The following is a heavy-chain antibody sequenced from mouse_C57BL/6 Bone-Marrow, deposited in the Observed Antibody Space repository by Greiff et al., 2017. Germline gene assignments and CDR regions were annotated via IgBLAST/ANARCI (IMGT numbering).Heavy chain of an antibody. J-gene: IGHJ4*01. CDR2: IDPNSGGT. D-gene: IGHD1-1*01. CDR1: GYTFTSYW. CDR3: ARGWIYYYGSSPYYAMDY. Sequence: VQLQQPGAELVKPGASVKLSCKASGYTFTSYWMHWVKQRPGRGLEWIGRIDPNSGGTKYNEKFKSKATLTVDKPSSTAYMQLSSLTSEDSAVYYCARGWIYYYGSSPYYAMDYWGQGTSVTVSS. V-gene: IGHV1-72*01.